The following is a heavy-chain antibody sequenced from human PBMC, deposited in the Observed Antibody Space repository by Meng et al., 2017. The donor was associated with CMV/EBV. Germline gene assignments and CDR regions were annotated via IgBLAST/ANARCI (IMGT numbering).Heavy chain of an antibody. CDR1: GGSISSGDYS. V-gene: IGHV4-30-4*08. Sequence: QLDESDPGLVKPSHTLSSTCTVSGGSISSGDYSWSWIRQPPGKGLEWIGYIYYSGSTYYNPSLKSRVTISVDTSKNQFSLKLSSVTAADTAVYYCARAQYSSSCDYWGQGTLVTASS. D-gene: IGHD6-13*01. CDR3: ARAQYSSSCDY. CDR2: IYYSGST. J-gene: IGHJ4*02.